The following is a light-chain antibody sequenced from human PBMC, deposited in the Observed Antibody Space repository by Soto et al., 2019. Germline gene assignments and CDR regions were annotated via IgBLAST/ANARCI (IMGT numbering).Light chain of an antibody. CDR1: SSDVGSYNL. V-gene: IGLV2-23*01. J-gene: IGLJ1*01. CDR2: EGT. Sequence: QSVLTQPASVSGSPGQSITISCTGTSSDVGSYNLVSWYQQHPGKAPKLMIYEGTKRPSGVSNRFSGSKSGNTASLTISGLQAEDEADYYCCSYAGSSFYVFGTGTKHTVL. CDR3: CSYAGSSFYV.